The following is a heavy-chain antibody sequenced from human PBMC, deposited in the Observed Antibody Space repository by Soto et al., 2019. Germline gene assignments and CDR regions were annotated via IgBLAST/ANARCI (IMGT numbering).Heavy chain of an antibody. CDR2: IIPIFGTA. Sequence: ASVKVSCKASGGTFSSYAISWVRQAPGQGLEWMGGIIPIFGTANYAQKFQGRVTITADESTSTAYMELSSLRSEDTAVYYCARVVVAAAGPYNWFDPWGQGTLVTVSS. D-gene: IGHD6-13*01. J-gene: IGHJ5*02. CDR1: GGTFSSYA. V-gene: IGHV1-69*13. CDR3: ARVVVAAAGPYNWFDP.